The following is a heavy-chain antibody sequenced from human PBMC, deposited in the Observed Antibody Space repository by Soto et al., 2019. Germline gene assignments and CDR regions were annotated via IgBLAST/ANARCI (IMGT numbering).Heavy chain of an antibody. CDR3: ARIIMVRGVSKDYYFDF. CDR1: GGSISSSSYY. D-gene: IGHD3-10*01. CDR2: IYYSGST. Sequence: SETLSLTCSVSGGSISSSSYYWGWIRQPPGKGLEWIGSIYYSGSTYYNPSLKSRVTISVDTSKNQFFLKLSSVTAAGTAVYYCARIIMVRGVSKDYYFDFWGQGTLVTVSS. V-gene: IGHV4-39*01. J-gene: IGHJ4*02.